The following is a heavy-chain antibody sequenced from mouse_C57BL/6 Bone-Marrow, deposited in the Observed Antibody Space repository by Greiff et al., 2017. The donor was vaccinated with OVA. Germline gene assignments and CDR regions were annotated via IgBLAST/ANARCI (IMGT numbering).Heavy chain of an antibody. CDR1: GYAFTNYL. CDR2: INPGSGGT. Sequence: VQLQQSGAELVRPGTSVKVSCKASGYAFTNYLIEWVKQRPGQGLEWIGVINPGSGGTNYNEKFKGKATLTADKSSSTAYMQLSSLTSEDAAVYVCARIGAYYWYFDVWGTGTTVTVSS. V-gene: IGHV1-54*01. D-gene: IGHD2-14*01. J-gene: IGHJ1*03. CDR3: ARIGAYYWYFDV.